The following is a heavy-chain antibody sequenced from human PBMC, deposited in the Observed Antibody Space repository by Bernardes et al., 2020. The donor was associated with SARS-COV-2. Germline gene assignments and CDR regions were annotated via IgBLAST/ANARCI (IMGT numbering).Heavy chain of an antibody. V-gene: IGHV1-24*01. J-gene: IGHJ6*02. CDR1: GYTLTELS. D-gene: IGHD3-22*01. Sequence: ASVKVSCKVSGYTLTELSMHWVRQAPGKGLEWMGGFDPEDGETIYAQKFQGRVTMTEDTSTDTAYMELSSLRSEDTAVYYCARDWLTLYGMDVWGQGTTVTVSS. CDR3: ARDWLTLYGMDV. CDR2: FDPEDGET.